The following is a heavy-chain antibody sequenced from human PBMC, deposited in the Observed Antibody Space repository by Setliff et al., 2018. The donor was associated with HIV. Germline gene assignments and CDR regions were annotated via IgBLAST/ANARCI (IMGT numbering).Heavy chain of an antibody. CDR3: ATSIHTRGAIDF. D-gene: IGHD1-26*01. V-gene: IGHV3-11*04. J-gene: IGHJ4*02. CDR1: GFTFSDYY. CDR2: ISRSSGTI. Sequence: PGGSLRLSCAGSGSRGSGFTFSDYYMSWVRQAPGKGLEWLSYISRSSGTIYYAESVKGRFTISRDNAKNSLYLQMNSLRAEDTALYYCATSIHTRGAIDFWGQGTLVTVSS.